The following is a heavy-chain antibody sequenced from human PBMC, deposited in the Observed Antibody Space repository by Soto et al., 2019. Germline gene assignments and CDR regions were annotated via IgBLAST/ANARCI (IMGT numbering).Heavy chain of an antibody. CDR3: ASSTPVAATPGPVDY. Sequence: QVQLVQSGAEVKKPGSSVKVSCKASGGTFSSYTISWVRHAPGQGLEWMGRIIPVLGIANYAQKFQGRVTITADNYTSTADMELGSLRAEDTAGYYCASSTPVAATPGPVDYWLQGTLVTVSS. J-gene: IGHJ4*02. V-gene: IGHV1-69*02. CDR2: IIPVLGIA. CDR1: GGTFSSYT. D-gene: IGHD2-15*01.